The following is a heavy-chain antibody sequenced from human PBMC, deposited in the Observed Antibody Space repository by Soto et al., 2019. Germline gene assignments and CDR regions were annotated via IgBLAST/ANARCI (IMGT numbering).Heavy chain of an antibody. Sequence: GGSLRLSCAASGFTFDDYAMHWVRQAPGKGLEWVANIKQDGSESNYADSVKGRFTISRDNAENSLYPQMTSLRAEDTAVYYCASARHIGPWGQGTLVTVS. V-gene: IGHV3-7*01. J-gene: IGHJ5*02. D-gene: IGHD2-21*01. CDR3: ASARHIGP. CDR1: GFTFDDYA. CDR2: IKQDGSES.